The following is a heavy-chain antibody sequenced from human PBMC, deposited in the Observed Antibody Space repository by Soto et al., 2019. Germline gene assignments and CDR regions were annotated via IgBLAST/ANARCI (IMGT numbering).Heavy chain of an antibody. Sequence: WVLPGGSLRLSCAASGFTVSSRSMSWVRQAPGKGLEWVSTMHSGGGTYYADSVKGRFTVSRDSSKNTLFLQMNSLGAEDTAVYYCARGVATTTSAPDNWGQGTLVTVSS. V-gene: IGHV3-66*01. CDR2: MHSGGGT. D-gene: IGHD1-26*01. J-gene: IGHJ4*02. CDR3: ARGVATTTSAPDN. CDR1: GFTVSSRS.